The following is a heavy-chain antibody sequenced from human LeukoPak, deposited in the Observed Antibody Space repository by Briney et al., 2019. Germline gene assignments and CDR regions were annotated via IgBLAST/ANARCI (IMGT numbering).Heavy chain of an antibody. V-gene: IGHV5-51*01. D-gene: IGHD3-9*01. CDR1: GYSFTSYW. CDR2: IYPGDSDT. CDR3: ARMYYDILTGSYYYYYGMDV. J-gene: IGHJ6*02. Sequence: GESLQISCKGSGYSFTSYWIGWVRQLPGKGLEWMGIIYPGDSDTRYSPSFQGQVTISADKSISTAYLQWSSLKASDTAMYYCARMYYDILTGSYYYYYGMDVWGQGTTVTVSS.